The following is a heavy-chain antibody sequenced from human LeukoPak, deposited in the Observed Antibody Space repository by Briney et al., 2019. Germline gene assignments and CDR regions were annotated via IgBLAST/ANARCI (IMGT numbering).Heavy chain of an antibody. J-gene: IGHJ5*02. CDR3: ARLAHYYGSGSYYNGNWFDP. Sequence: PSETLSLTCTVSGGSISSYYWSWIRQPPGKGLEWIGYIYYSGSTNYNPSLKSRVTISVDTSKNQFSLKLSSVTAADTAVYYCARLAHYYGSGSYYNGNWFDPWGQGTLVTVSS. D-gene: IGHD3-10*01. CDR1: GGSISSYY. CDR2: IYYSGST. V-gene: IGHV4-59*08.